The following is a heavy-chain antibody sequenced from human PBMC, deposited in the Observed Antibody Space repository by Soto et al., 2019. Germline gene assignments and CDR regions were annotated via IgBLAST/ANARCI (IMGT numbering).Heavy chain of an antibody. J-gene: IGHJ4*02. CDR2: ISGDGANT. CDR1: GFTVSNYA. CDR3: AKDLVAARTY. D-gene: IGHD2-15*01. Sequence: DVQLLESGGGLVHPGESLRLSCAASGFTVSNYAMAGVRQAPGKGLEWVSSISGDGANTYHADSVRGRFTISRDNSENTLYLQMRSLRAEDTAVYYCAKDLVAARTYWGQGALVTVSS. V-gene: IGHV3-23*01.